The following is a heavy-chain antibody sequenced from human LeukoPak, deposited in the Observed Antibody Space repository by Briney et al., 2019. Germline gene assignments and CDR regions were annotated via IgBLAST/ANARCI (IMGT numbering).Heavy chain of an antibody. CDR3: ARELRRGSSGNNRFDP. D-gene: IGHD6-19*01. J-gene: IGHJ5*02. CDR1: GFTFSSYS. Sequence: PGGSLRLSCAASGFTFSSYSMNWVRQAPGKGLEWVSYISSSSSTIYYADSVKGRFTISRDNAKNTLYLQMNSLRAEDTAVYYCARELRRGSSGNNRFDPWGQGTLVTVSS. V-gene: IGHV3-48*01. CDR2: ISSSSSTI.